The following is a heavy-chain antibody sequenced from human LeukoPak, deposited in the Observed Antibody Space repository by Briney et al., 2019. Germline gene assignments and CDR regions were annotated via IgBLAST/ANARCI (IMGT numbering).Heavy chain of an antibody. CDR1: GFTVSSNY. V-gene: IGHV3-53*04. J-gene: IGHJ4*02. CDR2: IYSGGST. Sequence: GGSLRLSCAASGFTVSSNYMSWVRQAPGKGLEWVSVIYSGGSTYYADSVKGRFTISRHNSKNTLYLQMNSLRAEDTAVYYCARSMYYDSWSGYYFDYWGQGTLVTVSS. CDR3: ARSMYYDSWSGYYFDY. D-gene: IGHD3-3*01.